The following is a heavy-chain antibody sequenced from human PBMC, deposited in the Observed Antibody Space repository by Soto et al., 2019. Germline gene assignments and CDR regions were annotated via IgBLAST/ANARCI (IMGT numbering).Heavy chain of an antibody. CDR2: IWCDGTVK. D-gene: IGHD2-21*01. J-gene: IGHJ4*02. Sequence: QVQLVESGGGVVQPGRSLRLSCAASGFTFRSYGMHWVRQARGKGLEWVAGIWCDGTVKNYADSVKGRFSISRDNSQNTLYLQMNTLRAEDTAVYYCARADCGGQCACDFWGQGTLVSVSS. CDR3: ARADCGGQCACDF. V-gene: IGHV3-33*01. CDR1: GFTFRSYG.